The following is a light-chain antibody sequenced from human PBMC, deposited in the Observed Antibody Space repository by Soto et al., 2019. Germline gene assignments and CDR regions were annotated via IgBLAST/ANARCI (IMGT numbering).Light chain of an antibody. CDR1: SSDVGGHNS. V-gene: IGLV2-14*01. J-gene: IGLJ1*01. CDR3: TSYTSSSTYV. Sequence: QSALTQPASVSGSPGQSITISCTGTSSDVGGHNSVSWYQQHRGKAPKLMIYNVSNRPSGVSNRFSGSKSGNTASLTISGLLAEDEAGYYCTSYTSSSTYVFGAGTKVTVL. CDR2: NVS.